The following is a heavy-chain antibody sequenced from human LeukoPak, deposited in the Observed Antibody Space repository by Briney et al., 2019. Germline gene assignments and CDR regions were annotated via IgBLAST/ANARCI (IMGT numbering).Heavy chain of an antibody. CDR2: INPNSGGT. Sequence: ASVKVSCKASGYTFTGYYMHWVRQAPGQGLEWMGWINPNSGGTNYAQKFQGRVTMTRDTSISTAYMELSRLRSDDTAVYYCARDKGDSSSWYDNWFDPWGQGTLVTVSS. CDR1: GYTFTGYY. V-gene: IGHV1-2*02. J-gene: IGHJ5*02. CDR3: ARDKGDSSSWYDNWFDP. D-gene: IGHD6-13*01.